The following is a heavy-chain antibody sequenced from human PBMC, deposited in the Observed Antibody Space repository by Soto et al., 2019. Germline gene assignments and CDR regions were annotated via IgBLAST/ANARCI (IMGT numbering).Heavy chain of an antibody. CDR2: IYYSGST. J-gene: IGHJ5*02. Sequence: SETLSLTCTVSGGSISSYYWSWIRQPPGKGLEWIGYIYYSGSTNYNPSLKSRVTISVDTYKNQFSLKLSSVTAADTAVYYCARGGYCSSTSCRNWFDPWGQGTLVTVS. CDR1: GGSISSYY. CDR3: ARGGYCSSTSCRNWFDP. D-gene: IGHD2-2*01. V-gene: IGHV4-59*01.